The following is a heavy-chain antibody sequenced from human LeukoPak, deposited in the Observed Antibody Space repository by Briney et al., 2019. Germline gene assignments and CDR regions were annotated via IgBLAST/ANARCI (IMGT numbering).Heavy chain of an antibody. CDR2: ISGSGGST. V-gene: IGHV3-23*01. Sequence: GGSLRLSCAASGFTFSSYAMSWVRQAPGKGLEWVSAISGSGGSTYYADSVKGRFTTSRDNSKNTLYLQMNSLRAEDTAVYYCALFPINESDYDYVWGSYRAYGWGQGTLVTVSS. CDR1: GFTFSSYA. D-gene: IGHD3-16*02. J-gene: IGHJ4*02. CDR3: ALFPINESDYDYVWGSYRAYG.